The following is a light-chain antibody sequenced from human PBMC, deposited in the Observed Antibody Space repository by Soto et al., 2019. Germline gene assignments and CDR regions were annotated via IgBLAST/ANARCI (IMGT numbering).Light chain of an antibody. CDR2: AVS. Sequence: DIQLTQSPSFLSASVGDRVTITCRASQGISSYFAWYPQKPGKAPKLLIYAVSSLQSGVPSRFSGSGSRTEFTLTISNLQPEDFATYYCQQLVIYPYTFDQGTKLEIK. CDR3: QQLVIYPYT. V-gene: IGKV1-9*01. CDR1: QGISSY. J-gene: IGKJ2*01.